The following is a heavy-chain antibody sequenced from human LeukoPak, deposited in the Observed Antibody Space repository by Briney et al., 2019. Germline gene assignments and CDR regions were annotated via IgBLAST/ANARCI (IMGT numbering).Heavy chain of an antibody. CDR3: ARFRDFGVVSGDY. V-gene: IGHV5-51*01. D-gene: IGHD3-3*01. J-gene: IGHJ4*02. Sequence: GESLKISCKGSGYSFTSYWIGWVRPMPGKGLEWMGIIFPRDSDTRYSPSFQGQVTISVDKSISTAYLQWSSLKASDSAMYYCARFRDFGVVSGDYWGQGTLVTVSS. CDR2: IFPRDSDT. CDR1: GYSFTSYW.